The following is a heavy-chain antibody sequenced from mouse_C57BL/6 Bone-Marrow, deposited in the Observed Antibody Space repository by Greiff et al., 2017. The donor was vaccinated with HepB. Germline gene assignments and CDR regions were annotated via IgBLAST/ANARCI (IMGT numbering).Heavy chain of an antibody. V-gene: IGHV1-26*01. J-gene: IGHJ4*01. D-gene: IGHD2-4*01. CDR2: INPNNGGT. CDR1: GYTFTDYY. CDR3: ARSDYYDFMDY. Sequence: EVQLQQSGPELVKPGASVKISCKASGYTFTDYYMNWVKQSHGKSLEWIGDINPNNGGTSYNQKFKGKATLTVDKSSSTADMELRSLTSEDSAVYYCARSDYYDFMDYWGQGTSVTVSS.